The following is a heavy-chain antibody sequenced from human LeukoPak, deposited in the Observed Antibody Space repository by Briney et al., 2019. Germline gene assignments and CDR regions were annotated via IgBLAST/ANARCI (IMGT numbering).Heavy chain of an antibody. J-gene: IGHJ6*03. D-gene: IGHD3-3*01. Sequence: NPSETLSLTRTVSGGSISSGSYYWSWIRQPAGKGLEWIGRIYTSGSTNYNPSLKSRVTISVDTSKNQFSLKLSSVTAADTAVYYCARGYDFWSQTYYYMDVWGKGTTVTVSS. CDR2: IYTSGST. CDR3: ARGYDFWSQTYYYMDV. V-gene: IGHV4-61*02. CDR1: GGSISSGSYY.